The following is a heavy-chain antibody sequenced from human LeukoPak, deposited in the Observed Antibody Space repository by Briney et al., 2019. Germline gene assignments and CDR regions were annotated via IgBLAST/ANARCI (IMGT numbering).Heavy chain of an antibody. V-gene: IGHV4-30-4*01. CDR1: GGSISSGDYY. CDR3: ARYSGYYLSYFDY. D-gene: IGHD3-22*01. Sequence: SETLSLTCTVSGGSISSGDYYWSWIRQPPGKGLEWIGYIYYSGSTYYNPSLKSRVTISVDTSKNQFSLKLSSVTAADTAMYYCARYSGYYLSYFDYWGQGTLVTVSS. CDR2: IYYSGST. J-gene: IGHJ4*02.